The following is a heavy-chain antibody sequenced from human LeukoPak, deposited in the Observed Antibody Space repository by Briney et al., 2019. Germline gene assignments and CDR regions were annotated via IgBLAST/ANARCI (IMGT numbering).Heavy chain of an antibody. CDR2: IWDDGSRK. V-gene: IGHV3-33*06. J-gene: IGHJ3*01. CDR1: GFTFSNYV. Sequence: PGGSLRLSCVGSGFTFSNYVMHWVRQAPGKGLEWVALIWDDGSRKYYGDPVQGRFTITRDNSKSTMSLEMNSLRDEDTAVYYCAKEVAKGAGAYDVWGQGTIITVSS. CDR3: AKEVAKGAGAYDV.